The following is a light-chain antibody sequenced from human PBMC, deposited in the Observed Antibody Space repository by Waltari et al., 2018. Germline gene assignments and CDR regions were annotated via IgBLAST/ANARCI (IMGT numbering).Light chain of an antibody. J-gene: IGLJ1*01. CDR3: QSDDSLSDPYG. CDR1: SSNIGAGSD. V-gene: IGLV1-40*01. CDR2: GSV. Sequence: QSVLTQPPSLSGAPGERVTISCTGSSSNIGAGSDVRWYQQLPGTAPKLLIYGSVHRPSGVPDRVSGCKSGTTASRAITGLQAEDEADDYCQSDDSLSDPYGFGTGTKVSVL.